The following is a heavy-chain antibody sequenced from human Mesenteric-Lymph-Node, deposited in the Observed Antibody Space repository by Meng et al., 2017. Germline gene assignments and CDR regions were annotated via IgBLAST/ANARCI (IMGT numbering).Heavy chain of an antibody. Sequence: GSLRLSCSVSGGSISTSSYYWDWLRQPPGQGLEWIGSIYYNGNTYYNPSLKSRVTMSVDTSTNQFSLSLSSVTAAYTALFYCARRSAYDIPFDVWGQGSMVTVSS. V-gene: IGHV4-39*07. D-gene: IGHD5-12*01. CDR3: ARRSAYDIPFDV. CDR2: IYYNGNT. J-gene: IGHJ3*01. CDR1: GGSISTSSYY.